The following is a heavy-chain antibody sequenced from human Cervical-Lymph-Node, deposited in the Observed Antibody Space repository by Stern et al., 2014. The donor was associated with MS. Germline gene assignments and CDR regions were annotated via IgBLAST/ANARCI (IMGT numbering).Heavy chain of an antibody. CDR1: GFNFISYS. Sequence: VHLVESGGGVVQPGRSLRLSCAASGFNFISYSMYWVRQAPGKGLAWVAVILHDGSNEYYADSVKGRFTISRDNSKNTVSLQMNSLRVEDTAVYYCAREPYNYDGDGYLDHWGQGTLVTVSS. CDR2: ILHDGSNE. D-gene: IGHD3-22*01. V-gene: IGHV3-30-3*01. CDR3: AREPYNYDGDGYLDH. J-gene: IGHJ4*02.